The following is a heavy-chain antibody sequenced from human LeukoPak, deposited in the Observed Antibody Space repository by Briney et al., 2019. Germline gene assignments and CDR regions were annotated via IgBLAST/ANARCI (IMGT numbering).Heavy chain of an antibody. CDR3: ARGGITMVRGVISY. CDR2: INHSGST. V-gene: IGHV4-34*01. Sequence: PSETLSLTCAVYGGSFSGYYWSWIRQPSGKGLEWIGEINHSGSTNYSPSLKSRVTISVDTSKNQFSLKLSSVTAADTAVYYCARGGITMVRGVISYWGQGTLVTVSS. D-gene: IGHD3-10*01. CDR1: GGSFSGYY. J-gene: IGHJ4*02.